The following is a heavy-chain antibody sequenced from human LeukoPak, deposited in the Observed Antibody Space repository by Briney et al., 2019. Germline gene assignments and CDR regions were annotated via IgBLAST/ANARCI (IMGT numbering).Heavy chain of an antibody. J-gene: IGHJ4*02. D-gene: IGHD3/OR15-3a*01. CDR2: ISSSGSTI. CDR1: GFIFSSYS. CDR3: ARGIGQDYFDY. V-gene: IGHV3-48*04. Sequence: GGSLRLSCAVSGFIFSSYSMNWVRQAPGKGLEWVSYISSSGSTIYYADSVKGRFTISRDNAKNSLYLQMNSLRAEDTAVYYCARGIGQDYFDYWGQGTLVTVSS.